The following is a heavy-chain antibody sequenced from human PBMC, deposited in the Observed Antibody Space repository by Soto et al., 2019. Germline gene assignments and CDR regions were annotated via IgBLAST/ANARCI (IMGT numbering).Heavy chain of an antibody. CDR1: GGPFSDYY. D-gene: IGHD3-10*01. Sequence: QVQLQQWGAGLLKPSETLSLTCAVYGGPFSDYYWSWIRQPPEKGLEWIGEINHSGSTNYNPSLRRRVSISVDTPQSQFSLTLSSVSAADTAVYYCARSGHLFDYWGQGISVTVSS. CDR2: INHSGST. V-gene: IGHV4-34*01. CDR3: ARSGHLFDY. J-gene: IGHJ4*02.